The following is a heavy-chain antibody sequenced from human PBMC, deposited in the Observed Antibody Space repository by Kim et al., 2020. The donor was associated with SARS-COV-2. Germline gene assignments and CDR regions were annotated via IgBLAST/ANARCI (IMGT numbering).Heavy chain of an antibody. J-gene: IGHJ3*02. CDR2: IYYSGST. V-gene: IGHV4-39*01. D-gene: IGHD2-21*02. CDR3: ARHPYPRGGNYAFDI. CDR1: GGSISSSSYY. Sequence: SETLSLTCTVSGGSISSSSYYWGWIRQPPGKGLEWIGSIYYSGSTYYNPSLKSRVTISVDTSKNQFSLKLSSVTAADTAVYYCARHPYPRGGNYAFDIWGQGTMVTVSS.